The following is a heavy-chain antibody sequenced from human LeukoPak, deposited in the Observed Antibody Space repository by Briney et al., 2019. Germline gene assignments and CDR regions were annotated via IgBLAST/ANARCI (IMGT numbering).Heavy chain of an antibody. Sequence: PGGSLTLSCAASGFPFSSYAMSWFRQAPGKGLEWVSYISVSGVNTYYADSVKGRFTISRDNSKNTLYLQMNGLRAEDTAVYYCAKGRGAPYYFDYWGQGALVTVSS. J-gene: IGHJ4*02. CDR1: GFPFSSYA. V-gene: IGHV3-23*01. D-gene: IGHD2-15*01. CDR3: AKGRGAPYYFDY. CDR2: ISVSGVNT.